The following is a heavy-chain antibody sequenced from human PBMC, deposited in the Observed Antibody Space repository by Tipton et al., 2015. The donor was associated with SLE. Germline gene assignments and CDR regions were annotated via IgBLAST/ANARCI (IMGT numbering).Heavy chain of an antibody. CDR3: ARGGFLRRLGYCTASGCPWYFDF. D-gene: IGHD2-8*02. J-gene: IGHJ4*02. CDR1: GGSISSSTYY. Sequence: TLSLTCSVSGGSISSSTYYWGWIRQPPGKGLEWIGSSYYSRITYYNPSLKSRVSMSVETSKNQFSLNLISVTAADTAVYYCARGGFLRRLGYCTASGCPWYFDFWGQGSLVVVSS. V-gene: IGHV4-39*07. CDR2: SYYSRIT.